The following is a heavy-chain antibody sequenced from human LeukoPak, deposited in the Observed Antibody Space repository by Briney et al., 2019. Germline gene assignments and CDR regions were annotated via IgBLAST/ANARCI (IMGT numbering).Heavy chain of an antibody. D-gene: IGHD1-26*01. CDR1: GFTFDDYA. V-gene: IGHV3-9*01. CDR3: TKDISVGATPYYFDT. J-gene: IGHJ4*02. Sequence: GGSLRLSRAASGFTFDDYAVRWVRQGPGRGLEWISGITWNTDTIGYADSVMGRFTITRDNAKNSLYLQMNSLRPEDTALYYCTKDISVGATPYYFDTWGQGTLVTVSS. CDR2: ITWNTDTI.